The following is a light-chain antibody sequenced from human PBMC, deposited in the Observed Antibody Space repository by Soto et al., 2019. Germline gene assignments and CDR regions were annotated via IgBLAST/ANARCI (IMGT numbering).Light chain of an antibody. CDR1: QSVLYSSNNKNY. J-gene: IGKJ4*01. Sequence: DIVMTQSPDSLAVSLGERATINCKSSQSVLYSSNNKNYLAWYQQKPGQPPKLLIYWTSTRESGVPDRFSGKGAGTDFPLTISRLRAEDVAVYNLQQYYSTPVTFGGGTKVEIK. CDR3: QQYYSTPVT. CDR2: WTS. V-gene: IGKV4-1*01.